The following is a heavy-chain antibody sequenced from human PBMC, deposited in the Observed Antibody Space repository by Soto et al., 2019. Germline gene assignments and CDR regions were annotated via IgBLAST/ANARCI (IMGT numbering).Heavy chain of an antibody. CDR1: GVTVGNNY. Sequence: EVRLVESGGGLVQPGGSLRLSCAASGVTVGNNYMSWVRQAPGKGLAWVSVTYRGGDTRYADSVKGRFTMSRDSTKNTXXXXXXXXXXXXXXXXXXARNVPVTALGYWGQGSLVTVSS. D-gene: IGHD4-17*01. J-gene: IGHJ4*02. V-gene: IGHV3-66*01. CDR2: TYRGGDT. CDR3: ARNVPVTALGY.